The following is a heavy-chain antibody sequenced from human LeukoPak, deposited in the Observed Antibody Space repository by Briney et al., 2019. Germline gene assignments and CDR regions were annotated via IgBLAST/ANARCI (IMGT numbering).Heavy chain of an antibody. Sequence: PGGSLRLSCAASGFTVSSNYMSWVRQAPGKGLEWVAVISYDGTNKYYADSVKGRFTISRDNSKNTLYLQMNSLRAEDTAVYYCARDMSSSWYFDYWGQGTLVTVSS. V-gene: IGHV3-30-3*01. CDR3: ARDMSSSWYFDY. D-gene: IGHD6-13*01. J-gene: IGHJ4*02. CDR2: ISYDGTNK. CDR1: GFTVSSNY.